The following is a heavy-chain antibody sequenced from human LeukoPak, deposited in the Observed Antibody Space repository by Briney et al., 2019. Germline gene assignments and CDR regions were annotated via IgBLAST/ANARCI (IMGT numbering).Heavy chain of an antibody. D-gene: IGHD3-22*01. CDR3: ARYKDYASSCDLY. CDR1: GFTFSNYW. CDR2: IKPDGTEQ. Sequence: GGSLRLSCAASGFTFSNYWMPWVRQAPGKGLEWVANIKPDGTEQEHVNSVKGRFTIPKDNSKNKLYLQMDSLRAEDTAVYYCARYKDYASSCDLYWGRGSLVTVSS. V-gene: IGHV3-7*01. J-gene: IGHJ4*02.